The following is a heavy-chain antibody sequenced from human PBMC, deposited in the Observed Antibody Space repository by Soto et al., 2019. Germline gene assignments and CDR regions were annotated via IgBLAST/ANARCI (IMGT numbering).Heavy chain of an antibody. CDR2: ISPSGTT. V-gene: IGHV4-34*01. Sequence: PSETLSLTGSLYSGSLSGYDWSWIRQPPWKGLEWIGEISPSGTTNYSPSLKSRVSISVDTSKNQFSLNLTCRSAGGAGLYYCARAPKVSGSAQTRPDFCGQGSLVTFSS. D-gene: IGHD6-6*01. CDR1: SGSLSGYD. J-gene: IGHJ4*02. CDR3: ARAPKVSGSAQTRPDF.